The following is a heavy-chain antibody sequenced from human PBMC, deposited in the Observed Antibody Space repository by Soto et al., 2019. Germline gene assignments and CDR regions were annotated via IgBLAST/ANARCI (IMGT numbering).Heavy chain of an antibody. D-gene: IGHD2-2*01. J-gene: IGHJ4*02. CDR1: EVILTNSA. Sequence: GGSLRLSCVGSEVILTNSAMHWVRQAPGKGLEWVAVVSSDGSLKYYADSVEGRFTISRDSSKNTLYLQMNGLRPEDTAVYYCTREGPSSLTSYFDYWGQGTLVTVSS. V-gene: IGHV3-30*04. CDR3: TREGPSSLTSYFDY. CDR2: VSSDGSLK.